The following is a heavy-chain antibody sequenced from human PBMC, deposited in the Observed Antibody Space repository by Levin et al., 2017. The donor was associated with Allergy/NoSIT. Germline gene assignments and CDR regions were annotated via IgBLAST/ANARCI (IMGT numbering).Heavy chain of an antibody. CDR3: ARRDSSGWSPYFDY. J-gene: IGHJ4*02. Sequence: SQTLSLTCTVSGGSIRSGGYYWSWIRQHPGKGLEWIGYIYYSGSTYYNPSLKSRVTISVDTSKNQFSLKLSSVTAADTAVYYCARRDSSGWSPYFDYWGQGTLVTVSS. D-gene: IGHD6-19*01. V-gene: IGHV4-31*03. CDR1: GGSIRSGGYY. CDR2: IYYSGST.